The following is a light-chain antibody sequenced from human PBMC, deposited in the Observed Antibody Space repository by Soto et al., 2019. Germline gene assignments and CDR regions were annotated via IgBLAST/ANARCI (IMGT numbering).Light chain of an antibody. CDR3: QVWDALSAHYV. J-gene: IGLJ1*01. CDR2: DGS. V-gene: IGLV3-21*02. Sequence: SYELTQPPSVSVAPGQTARITCEGNNIATKSVHWYQQKPGQAPVLVVYDGSDRPSGIPDRFSGSNSGNTATLTISRVEAGDEADYYCQVWDALSAHYVFGTGTKVTVL. CDR1: NIATKS.